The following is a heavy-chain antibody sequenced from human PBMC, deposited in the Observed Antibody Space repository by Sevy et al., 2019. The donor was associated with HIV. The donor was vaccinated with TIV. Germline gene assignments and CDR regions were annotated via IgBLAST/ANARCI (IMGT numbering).Heavy chain of an antibody. J-gene: IGHJ4*02. CDR3: ARSEMYSSSWYFDY. Sequence: SETLSLTCTVSGGSISSYYWSWIRQPPGKGLEWIGYIYYSGSTNYNPSLKSRVTISVDTSENQFSLKLSSVTAADTAVYYCARSEMYSSSWYFDYWGQGTLVTVSS. CDR1: GGSISSYY. D-gene: IGHD6-13*01. V-gene: IGHV4-59*13. CDR2: IYYSGST.